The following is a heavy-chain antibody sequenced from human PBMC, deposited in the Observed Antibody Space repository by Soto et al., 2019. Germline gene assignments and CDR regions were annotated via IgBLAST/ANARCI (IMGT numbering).Heavy chain of an antibody. D-gene: IGHD2-21*02. V-gene: IGHV3-23*01. CDR2: ISGILNSA. Sequence: GGSLRLSCAASGLTFRDYAMSWVRQAPGKGLEWVSTISGILNSAFYADSVKGRFTISRDTSNNTLYLQMNSLRAEDTAVYYCAKDGSWGDHYYFDNWGQGTLVTVSS. J-gene: IGHJ4*02. CDR1: GLTFRDYA. CDR3: AKDGSWGDHYYFDN.